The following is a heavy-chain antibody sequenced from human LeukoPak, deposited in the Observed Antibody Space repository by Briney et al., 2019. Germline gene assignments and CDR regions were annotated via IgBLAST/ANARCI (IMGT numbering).Heavy chain of an antibody. Sequence: SETLSLTCAVYGGSFSGYYWSWIRQPPGKGLEWIGEINHSGSTNYNPSLKSRVTISVDTSKNQFSLKLSSVTAADTAVYYCARSRLGVLYFDYWGQGTLVTVSS. V-gene: IGHV4-34*01. J-gene: IGHJ4*02. D-gene: IGHD1-26*01. CDR3: ARSRLGVLYFDY. CDR1: GGSFSGYY. CDR2: INHSGST.